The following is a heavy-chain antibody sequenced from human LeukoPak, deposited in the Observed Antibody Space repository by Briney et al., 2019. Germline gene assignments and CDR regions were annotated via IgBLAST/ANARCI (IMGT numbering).Heavy chain of an antibody. V-gene: IGHV3-21*01. D-gene: IGHD3-10*01. CDR2: ISSSSSYI. J-gene: IGHJ6*04. CDR1: GFTFSSYS. Sequence: GGSLRLSCAASGFTFSSYSMNWVRQAPGKGLEWVSSISSSSSYIYYADSVKGRFTISRDNAKHSLYLQMNSLRAEDTAVYYCARDNTMVRGVIIPPYYYGMDVWGKGTTVTVSS. CDR3: ARDNTMVRGVIIPPYYYGMDV.